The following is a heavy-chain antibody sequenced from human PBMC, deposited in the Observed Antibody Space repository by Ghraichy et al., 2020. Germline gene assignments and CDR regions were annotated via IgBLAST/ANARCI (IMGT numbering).Heavy chain of an antibody. Sequence: GGSLRLSCAASGFTFSGSDVQWVRQASGKGLEWVGRLRNEANTFATAYAASVQGRFSISTDDSKITAYLQMVSLKIEDTAAYYCSRTCYGSGSSVVFFDIWGQGTVVTVSS. CDR2: LRNEANTFAT. V-gene: IGHV3-73*01. CDR3: SRTCYGSGSSVVFFDI. J-gene: IGHJ3*02. CDR1: GFTFSGSD. D-gene: IGHD3-10*01.